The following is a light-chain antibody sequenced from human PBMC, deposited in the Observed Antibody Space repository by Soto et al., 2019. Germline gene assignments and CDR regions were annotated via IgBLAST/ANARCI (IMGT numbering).Light chain of an antibody. CDR2: GAS. CDR3: QKYKDWPLT. Sequence: EIVMTQSPATLSVSPGERATLSCRASQSVSSYIAWYQQKPGQAPRLLIYGASTRATGVPARISGSGSGTEFTLTISSLQSEDFAVYYCQKYKDWPLTFGGGTKVEIK. J-gene: IGKJ4*01. CDR1: QSVSSY. V-gene: IGKV3-15*01.